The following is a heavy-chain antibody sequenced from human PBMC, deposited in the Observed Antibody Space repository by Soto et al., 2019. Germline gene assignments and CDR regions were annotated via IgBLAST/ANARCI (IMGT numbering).Heavy chain of an antibody. CDR1: GGNFSSHG. J-gene: IGHJ5*02. D-gene: IGHD6-19*01. Sequence: SVKVTCKASGGNFSSHGISWVRQAPGQGLEFMGGIMPLFGTTNYAQKFRGRVTITADEPTSTVYMELRSLRSEDTAVYYCARVSGRGWYNWFDPWGQVTPVTVS. V-gene: IGHV1-69*13. CDR2: IMPLFGTT. CDR3: ARVSGRGWYNWFDP.